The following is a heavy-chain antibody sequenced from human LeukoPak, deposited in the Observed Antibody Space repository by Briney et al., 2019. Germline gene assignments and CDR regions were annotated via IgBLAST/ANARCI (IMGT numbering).Heavy chain of an antibody. D-gene: IGHD5/OR15-5a*01. CDR1: GDSISSGSYY. V-gene: IGHV4-61*02. CDR2: IYTTGST. Sequence: SQTLSLTCSVSGDSISSGSYYWSWIRQPAGKGLEWIGRIYTTGSTNYNPSLKSRVTISVDTSENQFSLRLSSVTAADTAVYYCARGSLGREVSAFFKNWGQGILVTVSS. J-gene: IGHJ4*02. CDR3: ARGSLGREVSAFFKN.